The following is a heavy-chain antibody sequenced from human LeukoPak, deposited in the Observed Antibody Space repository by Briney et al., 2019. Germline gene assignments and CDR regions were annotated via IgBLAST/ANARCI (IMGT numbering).Heavy chain of an antibody. CDR1: GGTFSSYA. V-gene: IGHV1-69*04. CDR3: ARDRRAPYYYDSSGYSDY. D-gene: IGHD3-22*01. CDR2: IIPIFGIA. J-gene: IGHJ4*02. Sequence: SVKVSCKASGGTFSSYAISWVRQAPGQGLEWMGRIIPIFGIANYAQKFQGRVTITADKSTSTAYMELSSLRSEDTAVYYCARDRRAPYYYDSSGYSDYWGQGTLVTVSS.